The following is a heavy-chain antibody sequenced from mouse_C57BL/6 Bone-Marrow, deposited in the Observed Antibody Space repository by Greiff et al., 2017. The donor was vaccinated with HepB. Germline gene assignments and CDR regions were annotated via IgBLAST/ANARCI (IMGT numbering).Heavy chain of an antibody. J-gene: IGHJ4*01. D-gene: IGHD1-1*01. V-gene: IGHV2-5*01. CDR3: AKRGYYGSSFYAMDY. CDR1: GFSLTSYG. Sequence: VKLVESGPGLVQPSQSLSITCTVSGFSLTSYGVHWVRQSPGKGLEWLGVIWRGGSTDYNAAFMSRLSITKDNSKSQVFFKMNSLQADDTAIYYCAKRGYYGSSFYAMDYWGQGTSVTVSS. CDR2: IWRGGST.